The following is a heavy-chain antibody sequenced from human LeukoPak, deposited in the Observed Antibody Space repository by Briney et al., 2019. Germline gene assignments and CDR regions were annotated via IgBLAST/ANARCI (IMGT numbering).Heavy chain of an antibody. CDR2: IYNYGST. J-gene: IGHJ4*02. Sequence: SETLSLTCTVSGDSISSSSYHWGWIRQPPGKGLEWIGSIYNYGSTYYNPSLKSRVTISVDASKNQFSLNLSSLTAADTAVYYCARGITLSGHFDYWGQEALVTVS. V-gene: IGHV4-39*01. CDR1: GDSISSSSYH. CDR3: ARGITLSGHFDY. D-gene: IGHD1-14*01.